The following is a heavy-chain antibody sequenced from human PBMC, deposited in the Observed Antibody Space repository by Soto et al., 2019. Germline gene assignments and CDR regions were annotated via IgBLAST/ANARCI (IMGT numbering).Heavy chain of an antibody. CDR3: ATHVMGARGWVEEPL. CDR2: IDPSDSYT. CDR1: GYSFTSYW. V-gene: IGHV5-10-1*01. J-gene: IGHJ4*02. Sequence: EVQLVPSGAEVKKPGESLRISCKGFGYSFTSYWISWVRQMPGKGLEWMGRIDPSDSYTNYSPSFQGHVTISADKSISTAYVQWSSLKASDTAMYYCATHVMGARGWVEEPLWGQGTLVTVSS. D-gene: IGHD1-1*01.